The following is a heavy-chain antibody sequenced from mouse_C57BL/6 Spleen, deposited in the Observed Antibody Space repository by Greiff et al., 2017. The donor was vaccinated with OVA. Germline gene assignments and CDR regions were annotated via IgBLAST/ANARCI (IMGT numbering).Heavy chain of an antibody. J-gene: IGHJ1*03. CDR1: GFTFTDYY. CDR3: ARNSNYDWYFDV. D-gene: IGHD2-1*01. Sequence: EVKLMESGGGLVQPGGSLSLSCAASGFTFTDYYMSWVRQPPGKALEWLGFIRNKANGYTTEYSASVKGRFTISRDNSQSILYLQMNALRAEDRATYYCARNSNYDWYFDVWGTGTTVTVSS. V-gene: IGHV7-3*01. CDR2: IRNKANGYTT.